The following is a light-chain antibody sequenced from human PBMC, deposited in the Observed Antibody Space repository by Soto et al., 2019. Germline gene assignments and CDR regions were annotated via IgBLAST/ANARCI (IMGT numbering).Light chain of an antibody. V-gene: IGKV3-20*01. CDR1: QSVSSSY. Sequence: EIVLTQSPGTLSLSPGERATLSCRASQSVSSSYLAWYQQKPGQAPRLLIYGASSRATGIPDRFSGSGSGTAFTLTISRLEPEDFAVYYCQQYCSSLALTFGGGTKVEIK. CDR3: QQYCSSLALT. J-gene: IGKJ4*01. CDR2: GAS.